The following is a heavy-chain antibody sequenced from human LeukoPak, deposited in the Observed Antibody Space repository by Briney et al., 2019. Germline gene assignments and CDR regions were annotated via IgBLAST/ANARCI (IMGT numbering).Heavy chain of an antibody. CDR2: INHSGST. Sequence: SETLSLTCAVYGGSFSGYYWSWIRQPPGKGLEWIGEINHSGSTNYNPSLKSRVTISVDTSKNQFSLKLSSVTAADTAVYYCAREALWFGEFRFDPWGQGTLVTVSS. D-gene: IGHD3-10*01. CDR1: GGSFSGYY. V-gene: IGHV4-34*01. J-gene: IGHJ5*02. CDR3: AREALWFGEFRFDP.